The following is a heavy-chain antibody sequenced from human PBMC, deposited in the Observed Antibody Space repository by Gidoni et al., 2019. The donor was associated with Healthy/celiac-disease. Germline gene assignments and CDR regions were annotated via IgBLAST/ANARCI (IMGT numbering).Heavy chain of an antibody. Sequence: QVQLVQSGAEVKKPGASVKVSCKASGYTFTSYGLSRVRQAPGQGLEWMGWISAYKGNTNYAQKLQGRVTMTTDTSTSTAYMELRSLRSDDTAVYYCASNIVVVPAAITNLDAFDIWGQGTMVTVSS. CDR3: ASNIVVVPAAITNLDAFDI. J-gene: IGHJ3*02. V-gene: IGHV1-18*01. CDR2: ISAYKGNT. D-gene: IGHD2-2*02. CDR1: GYTFTSYG.